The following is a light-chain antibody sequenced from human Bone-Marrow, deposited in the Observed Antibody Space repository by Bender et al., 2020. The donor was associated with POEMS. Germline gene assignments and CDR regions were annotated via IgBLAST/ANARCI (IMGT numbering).Light chain of an antibody. CDR1: ASDRGTTP. V-gene: IGLV1-44*01. CDR3: QAWDRRTVV. J-gene: IGLJ2*01. Sequence: QSVLTQPPSASATPGQRVTISCSRSASDRGTTPINWYQHLPGTAPKLIIYNSDQRPSGIPERFSGSYSGNTATLTITGTQALDEADYYCQAWDRRTVVFGGGTKVTVL. CDR2: NSD.